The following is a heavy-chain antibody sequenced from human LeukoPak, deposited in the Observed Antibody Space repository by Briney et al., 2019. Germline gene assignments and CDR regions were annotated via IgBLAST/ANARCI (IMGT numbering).Heavy chain of an antibody. D-gene: IGHD3-3*01. CDR2: IKSKTDGGTT. CDR1: GFTFSNAW. Sequence: GGSLRLSCAASGFTFSNAWMSWVRQAPGKGLEWAGRIKSKTDGGTTDYAAPVKGRFTISRDDSKNTLYLQMNSLKTEDTAVYYYTTDSSFDFWSGYYTTSSEYNLDYWGQGILVTVSS. J-gene: IGHJ4*02. V-gene: IGHV3-15*01. CDR3: TTDSSFDFWSGYYTTSSEYNLDY.